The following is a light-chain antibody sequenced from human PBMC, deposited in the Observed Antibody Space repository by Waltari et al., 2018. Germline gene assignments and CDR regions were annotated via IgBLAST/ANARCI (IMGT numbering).Light chain of an antibody. Sequence: DIQMTQSPSSVSASVGDRDTITCRASQGVSTWLAWYQQRPGKAPKLLIYGASTLPRGVPSRFSGSGSGTDFTLPISGLQPEDFAIYYCQQANNFPRTFGQGTSVEL. CDR1: QGVSTW. J-gene: IGKJ1*01. CDR3: QQANNFPRT. CDR2: GAS. V-gene: IGKV1-12*01.